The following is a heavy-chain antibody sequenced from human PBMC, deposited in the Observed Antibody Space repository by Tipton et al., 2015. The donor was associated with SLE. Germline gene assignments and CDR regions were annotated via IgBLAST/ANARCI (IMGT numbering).Heavy chain of an antibody. CDR2: VYTGGTT. J-gene: IGHJ1*01. CDR1: GDSFSSGSSS. V-gene: IGHV4-61*09. CDR3: ARSEGFQLLFQFLQH. D-gene: IGHD2-21*01. Sequence: TLSLTCTVSGDSFSSGSSSWNWVRQPAGKGLEWIGHVYTGGTTTYNPSLNGRVTISLDTSKNHFSLNLTSVTAADTAVYFCARSEGFQLLFQFLQHWGLGTLVTVSS.